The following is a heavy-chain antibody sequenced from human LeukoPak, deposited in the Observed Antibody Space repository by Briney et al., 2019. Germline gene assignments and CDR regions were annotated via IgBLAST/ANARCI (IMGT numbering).Heavy chain of an antibody. CDR1: GFTFSSYG. CDR3: AREHCSGGSCYGRGYWFDP. Sequence: GGSLRLSCAASGFTFSSYGMHWVRQAPGKGLEWVAVISYDGSNKYYADSVKGRFTISRDNSKNTLYLQMNSLRAEDTAVYYCAREHCSGGSCYGRGYWFDPWGQGTLVTVSS. D-gene: IGHD2-15*01. V-gene: IGHV3-30*03. CDR2: ISYDGSNK. J-gene: IGHJ5*02.